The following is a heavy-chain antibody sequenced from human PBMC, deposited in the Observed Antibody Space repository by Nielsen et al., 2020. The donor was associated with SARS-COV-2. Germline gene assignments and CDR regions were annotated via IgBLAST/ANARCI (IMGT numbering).Heavy chain of an antibody. CDR3: AKGDGDSWSPFLYLDN. CDR1: GFTFSSYA. CDR2: ISGSGGST. V-gene: IGHV3-23*01. D-gene: IGHD6-13*01. J-gene: IGHJ4*02. Sequence: GESLKISCAASGFTFSSYAMSWVRQAPGKGLEWVSAISGSGGSTYYADSVKGRFTISRDNSKNTLYLQMNSLRAEDTAVYYCAKGDGDSWSPFLYLDNWGQGTLVTASS.